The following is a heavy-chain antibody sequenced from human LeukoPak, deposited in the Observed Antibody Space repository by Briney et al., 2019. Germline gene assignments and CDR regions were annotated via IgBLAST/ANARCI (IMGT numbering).Heavy chain of an antibody. J-gene: IGHJ1*01. CDR1: GGSVSSSSHY. CDR3: ARRDCSGGSCYFQP. D-gene: IGHD2-15*01. CDR2: IYYSGST. V-gene: IGHV4-39*01. Sequence: PSETPSLTCTVSGGSVSSSSHYWNWIRPPPGKGLEWIGSIYYSGSTNYNPSLQSRVTISVDTSKNQFSLRLSSVTAADTAMYYCARRDCSGGSCYFQPWGQGTLVTVSS.